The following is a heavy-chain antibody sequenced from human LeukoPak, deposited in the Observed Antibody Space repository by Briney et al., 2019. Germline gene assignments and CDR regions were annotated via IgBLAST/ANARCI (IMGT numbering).Heavy chain of an antibody. D-gene: IGHD5-18*01. J-gene: IGHJ4*02. CDR3: AKDLGYSQGHGFGH. Sequence: PGGSLRLPCAASGFTLSNFNMHWVRQAPGEGLEWVALISREGTNEYYADSVKGRFTISRDNSKNSLYLQMNGLRVEDTAVYYCAKDLGYSQGHGFGHWGQGTPVTVSS. CDR2: ISREGTNE. V-gene: IGHV3-30*18. CDR1: GFTLSNFN.